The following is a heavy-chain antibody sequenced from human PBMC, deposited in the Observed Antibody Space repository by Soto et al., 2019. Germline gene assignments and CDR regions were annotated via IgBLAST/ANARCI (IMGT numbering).Heavy chain of an antibody. V-gene: IGHV1-69*13. CDR3: ARDEYRQPVPHFEGFDP. Sequence: SVKVSCKASGGTFSSYAISWVRQAPGQGLEWMGGIIPIFGTANYAQKFQGRVTITAAESTSTAYMELSSLRSEDTAVYYCARDEYRQPVPHFEGFDPWGQGTLVTVAS. CDR1: GGTFSSYA. J-gene: IGHJ5*02. CDR2: IIPIFGTA. D-gene: IGHD6-6*01.